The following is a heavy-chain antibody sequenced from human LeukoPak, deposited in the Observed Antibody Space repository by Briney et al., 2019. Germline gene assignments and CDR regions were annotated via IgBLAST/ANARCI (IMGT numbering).Heavy chain of an antibody. CDR2: INQGGSEK. CDR3: AKLAGLATFDY. J-gene: IGHJ4*02. D-gene: IGHD2-15*01. Sequence: GGSLRLSCAASGFTFNKYWMSWVRQAPGKGLERVASINQGGSEKYYVDSVKGRFTISRDNSKNTLYLQMSSLRADDTAVYYCAKLAGLATFDYWGQGTLVTVSS. CDR1: GFTFNKYW. V-gene: IGHV3-7*03.